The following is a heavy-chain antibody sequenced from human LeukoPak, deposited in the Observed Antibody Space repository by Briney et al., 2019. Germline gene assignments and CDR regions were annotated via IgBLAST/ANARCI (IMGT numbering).Heavy chain of an antibody. CDR1: GGSISSYY. Sequence: PSETLSLTCTVSGGSISSYYWDWIRQPPGKGMEWIGFVYYSRSTNYNPSLKSRVTISVDTSKNQFSLRLSSVTAADTAVYYCASPGIVAAGTDRGFDYWGQGTLVTVSS. CDR3: ASPGIVAAGTDRGFDY. D-gene: IGHD6-13*01. J-gene: IGHJ4*02. CDR2: VYYSRST. V-gene: IGHV4-59*01.